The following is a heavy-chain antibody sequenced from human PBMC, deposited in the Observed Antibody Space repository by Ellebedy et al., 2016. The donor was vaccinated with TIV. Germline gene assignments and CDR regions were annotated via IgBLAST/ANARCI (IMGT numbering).Heavy chain of an antibody. J-gene: IGHJ4*02. D-gene: IGHD3-22*01. CDR2: IKQDGSEK. Sequence: GESLKISXAASGFTFSSYWMSWVRQAPGKGLEWVANIKQDGSEKYYVDSVKGRFTISRDNAKNSLYLQMNSLRAEDTAVYYCARDYDSSGYYSPYFDYWGQGTLVTVSS. CDR3: ARDYDSSGYYSPYFDY. CDR1: GFTFSSYW. V-gene: IGHV3-7*04.